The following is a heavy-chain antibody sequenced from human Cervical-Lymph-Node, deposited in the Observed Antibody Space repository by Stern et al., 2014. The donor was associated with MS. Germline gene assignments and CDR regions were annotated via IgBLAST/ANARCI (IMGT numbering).Heavy chain of an antibody. CDR1: GFTFSSYG. V-gene: IGHV3-30*18. CDR3: AKAFFSPLHGGGYFDY. Sequence: VQLVESGGGVVQPGRSLRLSCAASGFTFSSYGMHWVRQAPGKGLEWVAVISYDGSNKYYADSVKGRFTISRDNSKNTLYLQMNSLRAEDTAVYYCAKAFFSPLHGGGYFDYWGQGTLVTVSS. J-gene: IGHJ4*02. CDR2: ISYDGSNK. D-gene: IGHD3-16*01.